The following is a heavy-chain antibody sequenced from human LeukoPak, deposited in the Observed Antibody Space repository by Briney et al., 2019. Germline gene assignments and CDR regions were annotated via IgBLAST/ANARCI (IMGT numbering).Heavy chain of an antibody. D-gene: IGHD2-2*01. J-gene: IGHJ5*02. CDR1: GFTVSSNY. CDR2: IYSGGST. CDR3: AKELGYCSSTSCYWEGFDP. V-gene: IGHV3-66*01. Sequence: GGSLRLSCAASGFTVSSNYMSWVRQAPGKGLEWVSVIYSGGSTYYADSVKGRFTISRDNSKNTLYLQMNSLRAEDTAVYYCAKELGYCSSTSCYWEGFDPWGQGTLVTVSS.